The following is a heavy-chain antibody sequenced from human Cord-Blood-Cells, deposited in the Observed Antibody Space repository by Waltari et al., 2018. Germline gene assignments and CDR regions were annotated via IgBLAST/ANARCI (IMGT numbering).Heavy chain of an antibody. D-gene: IGHD2-2*01. Sequence: EVQLVESGGGLVQPGGSLKLSCAASGFTFSGSAMHWARQASGKGLEWVGRIRSKANSYATAYAASVKGRFTISRDDSKNTAYLQMNSLKTEDTAVYYCTGESTSLYGMDVWDQGTTVTVSS. CDR1: GFTFSGSA. CDR2: IRSKANSYAT. V-gene: IGHV3-73*02. J-gene: IGHJ6*02. CDR3: TGESTSLYGMDV.